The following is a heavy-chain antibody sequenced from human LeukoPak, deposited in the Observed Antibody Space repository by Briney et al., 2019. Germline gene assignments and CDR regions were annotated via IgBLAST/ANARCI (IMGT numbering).Heavy chain of an antibody. J-gene: IGHJ4*02. D-gene: IGHD6-13*01. CDR1: GGSISSYY. V-gene: IGHV4-59*08. CDR3: ARHTDIAHLSSLKY. CDR2: IYYSGST. Sequence: SETLSLTCTVSGGSISSYYWSCIRQTPGKGLEWIGDIYYSGSTNYNPSLKSRVTISVDTSKNQFSLKLSSVTAADTAVYYCARHTDIAHLSSLKYWGQGTLVTVSS.